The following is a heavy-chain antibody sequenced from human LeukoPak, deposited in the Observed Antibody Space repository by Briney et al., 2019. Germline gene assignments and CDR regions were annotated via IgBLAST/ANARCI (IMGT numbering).Heavy chain of an antibody. J-gene: IGHJ5*02. CDR2: IYNSGSA. D-gene: IGHD6-19*01. Sequence: SETLSLTCTVSGGSIINHYWSWIRQPAGKGLEWIGRIYNSGSANYSPSLKSRVSMSIDTSNNHFSLNLTSVTAADTALYFCARDVRYASGWSTPESWGQGTLVTVSS. CDR1: GGSIINHY. V-gene: IGHV4-4*07. CDR3: ARDVRYASGWSTPES.